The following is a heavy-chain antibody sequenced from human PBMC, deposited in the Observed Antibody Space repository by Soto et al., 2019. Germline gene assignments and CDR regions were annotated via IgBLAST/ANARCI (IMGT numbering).Heavy chain of an antibody. V-gene: IGHV3-30*03. CDR1: GFTFRSYD. CDR2: TSSDEKKR. J-gene: IGHJ5*02. D-gene: IGHD2-2*02. CDR3: ARAIYTLKASNDDWYDP. Sequence: QVQLVESGGGVVQPGRSLRLSCVASGFTFRSYDMHWVRQAPGKGLEWVAVTSSDEKKRYYTDSVKGRFTISRDNSKNTLYPQVNSLTADATSVYYCARAIYTLKASNDDWYDPWCQGTLVTVSS.